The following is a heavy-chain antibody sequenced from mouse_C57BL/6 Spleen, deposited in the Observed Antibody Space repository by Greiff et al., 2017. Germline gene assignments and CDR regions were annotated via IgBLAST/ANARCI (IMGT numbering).Heavy chain of an antibody. CDR1: GYAFSSSW. D-gene: IGHD4-1*01. CDR2: IYPGDGDT. V-gene: IGHV1-82*01. Sequence: QVQLQQSGPELVKPGASVKISCKASGYAFSSSWMNWVKQRPGKGLEWIGRIYPGDGDTNYNGKFKGKATLTADKSSSTAYMQLSSLTSEDSAVYFCARLGANWDFDYWGQGTTLTVSS. J-gene: IGHJ2*01. CDR3: ARLGANWDFDY.